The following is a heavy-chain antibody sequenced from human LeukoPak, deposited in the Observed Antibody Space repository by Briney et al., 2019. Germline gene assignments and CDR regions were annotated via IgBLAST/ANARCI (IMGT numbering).Heavy chain of an antibody. CDR3: ARGGSSSPTRPFDY. J-gene: IGHJ4*02. V-gene: IGHV1-2*06. D-gene: IGHD6-6*01. CDR1: GYTFTGYY. Sequence: ASVKVSCKASGYTFTGYYMHWARQAPGQGLERMGRINPNSGGTNYAQKFQGRVTMTRDTSISTAYMELSRLRSDDTAVYYCARGGSSSPTRPFDYWGQGTLVTVSS. CDR2: INPNSGGT.